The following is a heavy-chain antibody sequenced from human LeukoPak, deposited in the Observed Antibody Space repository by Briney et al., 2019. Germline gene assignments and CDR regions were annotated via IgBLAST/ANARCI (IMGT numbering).Heavy chain of an antibody. CDR1: GFSFSSYT. Sequence: GGSLRLSCAASGFSFSSYTMNCGRQAPGKGREWVSIISSSSSYIYYADSVKGRFTISRANAKNALYLQMNSLRVEETAVYYCARDGRCGGDCYASWGQGTLVTVSS. D-gene: IGHD2-21*02. V-gene: IGHV3-21*01. CDR3: ARDGRCGGDCYAS. CDR2: ISSSSSYI. J-gene: IGHJ4*02.